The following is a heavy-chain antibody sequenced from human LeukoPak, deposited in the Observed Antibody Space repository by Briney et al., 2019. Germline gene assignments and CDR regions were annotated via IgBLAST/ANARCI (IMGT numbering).Heavy chain of an antibody. CDR1: GFTFSSYA. CDR3: ARFPYYFDY. CDR2: ISYDGSNK. J-gene: IGHJ4*02. V-gene: IGHV3-30-3*01. Sequence: PGRSLRLSCAASGFTFSSYAMHWVRQAPGKGLEWVAVISYDGSNKYYADSVKGRFTISRDNAKNSLYLQMNSLRAEDTAVYYCARFPYYFDYWGQGILVTVSS.